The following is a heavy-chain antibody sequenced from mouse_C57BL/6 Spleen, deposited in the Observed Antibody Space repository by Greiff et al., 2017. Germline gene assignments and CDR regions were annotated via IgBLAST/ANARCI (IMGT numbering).Heavy chain of an antibody. V-gene: IGHV1-82*01. CDR3: ASSRGDWDVDV. Sequence: QVQLQQSGPELVKPGASVKLSCKASGYAFSSSRMNWVKQRPGKGLEWIGRIYPGDGDTNYNGKFKGKATLTVDKSSSTAYMQLSSLTSEDAAVYFCASSRGDWDVDVWGTGTTVTVSS. CDR1: GYAFSSSR. J-gene: IGHJ1*03. CDR2: IYPGDGDT.